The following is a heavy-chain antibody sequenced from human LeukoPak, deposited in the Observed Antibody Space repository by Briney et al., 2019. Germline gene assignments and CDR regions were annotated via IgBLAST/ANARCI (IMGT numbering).Heavy chain of an antibody. CDR2: SYHRGST. V-gene: IGHV4-59*01. J-gene: IGHJ4*02. CDR1: GGSISSYY. Sequence: SETLSLTCSVSGGSISSYYWGWIRQPPGKGLEWIGWSYHRGSTSYNPSLKSRVAISVDTYKNQFSLNLNSVTAADTAVYYCTRDRELGYWGQGTLVTVSS. D-gene: IGHD1-7*01. CDR3: TRDRELGY.